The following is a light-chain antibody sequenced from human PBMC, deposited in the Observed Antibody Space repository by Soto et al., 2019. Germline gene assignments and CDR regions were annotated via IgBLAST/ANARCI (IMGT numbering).Light chain of an antibody. Sequence: QSALTQPASVSGSPGQSITISCPGTSSDVGGYNYVSWYQQHPGKAPKPMIYEVSNRPSGVSNRFSGSKSGNTASLTISGLQAEDEADYYCSSYTSSSIDYVFGTGTKLTVL. CDR3: SSYTSSSIDYV. CDR2: EVS. V-gene: IGLV2-14*01. J-gene: IGLJ1*01. CDR1: SSDVGGYNY.